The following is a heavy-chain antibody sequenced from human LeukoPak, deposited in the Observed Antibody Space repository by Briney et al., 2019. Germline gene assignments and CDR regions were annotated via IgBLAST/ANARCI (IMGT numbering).Heavy chain of an antibody. Sequence: PGGSLRLSXAASGFTICTYYMNWVRQSPGKGLEWLSSISDSSSYIYYADSVKGRFTISRDNAKNSLYLQMNSLRAEDTAVYYCARDTSSWNNVMSYWGQGTLVTVSS. CDR1: GFTICTYY. D-gene: IGHD6-13*01. V-gene: IGHV3-21*01. J-gene: IGHJ4*02. CDR3: ARDTSSWNNVMSY. CDR2: ISDSSSYI.